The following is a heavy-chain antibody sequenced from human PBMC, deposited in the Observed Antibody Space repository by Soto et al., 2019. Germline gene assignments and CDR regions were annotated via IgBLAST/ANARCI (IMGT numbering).Heavy chain of an antibody. CDR2: IYHSGST. CDR3: ASSHAGAHITAAVH. Sequence: LSLTCAVSGGSISSDGYSCSWIRQPPGKGLEWIGYIYHSGSTYYNPSLKSRVTISVDRSKNQFSLKLSSVTAADTAVYYCASSHAGAHITAAVHWGQGTLVTVSS. J-gene: IGHJ4*02. CDR1: GGSISSDGYS. D-gene: IGHD6-13*01. V-gene: IGHV4-30-2*01.